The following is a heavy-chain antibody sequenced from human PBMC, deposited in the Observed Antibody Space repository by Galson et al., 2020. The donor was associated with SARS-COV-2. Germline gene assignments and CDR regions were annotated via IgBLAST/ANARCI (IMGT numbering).Heavy chain of an antibody. V-gene: IGHV4-59*03. CDR3: AGERGAYFDS. CDR2: VYSGGTT. J-gene: IGHJ4*02. D-gene: IGHD1-26*01. Sequence: SETLSLTCTVSCGSIASSYCTWIRQPPGKGWEWLGYVYSGGTTNYNPSLTGRIVITVDKSKNQLSLKLSSVTAADTALCDCAGERGAYFDSWGQGTQVTVSS. CDR1: CGSIASSY.